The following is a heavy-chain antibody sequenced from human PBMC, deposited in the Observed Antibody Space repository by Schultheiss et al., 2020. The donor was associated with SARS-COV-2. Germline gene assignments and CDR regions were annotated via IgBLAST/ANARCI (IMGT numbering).Heavy chain of an antibody. J-gene: IGHJ4*02. V-gene: IGHV3-30-3*01. CDR3: AGEVEEVQLWLAGYFDY. CDR1: GFTFSGYA. D-gene: IGHD5-18*01. Sequence: GGSLRLSCAASGFTFSGYAMHWGRQAPGKGLEWVAVISYDGSNKYYADSVKGRFTISRDNSKNTLYLQRNSLRAEDTAVYYCAGEVEEVQLWLAGYFDYWGQGTLVTVAS. CDR2: ISYDGSNK.